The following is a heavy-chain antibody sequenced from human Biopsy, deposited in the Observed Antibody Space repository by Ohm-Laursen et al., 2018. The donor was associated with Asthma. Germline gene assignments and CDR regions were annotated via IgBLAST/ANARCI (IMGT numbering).Heavy chain of an antibody. CDR1: GFVFSQCG. J-gene: IGHJ3*02. CDR2: VSPDGHDK. V-gene: IGHV3-30*03. D-gene: IGHD3-22*01. CDR3: ARQSGQDFPDTSAFDI. Sequence: SLRLSCTAAGFVFSQCGMHWVRQGPGKGLEWVALVSPDGHDKFYEDSVKGRFTISRDNSRNRLYLQINRLTVEDSALYFCARQSGQDFPDTSAFDIWGQGTKVAVSS.